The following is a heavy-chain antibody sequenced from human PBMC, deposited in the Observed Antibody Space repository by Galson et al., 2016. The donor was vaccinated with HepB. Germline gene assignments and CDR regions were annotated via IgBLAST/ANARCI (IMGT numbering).Heavy chain of an antibody. CDR2: VIPILGEA. D-gene: IGHD2-21*01. V-gene: IGHV1-69*02. CDR1: GGTFTRYL. CDR3: ASLQIVGADDAFDI. Sequence: SVKVSCKASGGTFTRYLIDWVRQAPAQGLEWMGRVIPILGEANYAQKFQGRVTITADKSTSTAYMELSSLTSEDTAVYYCASLQIVGADDAFDIWGQGTMVTVSS. J-gene: IGHJ3*02.